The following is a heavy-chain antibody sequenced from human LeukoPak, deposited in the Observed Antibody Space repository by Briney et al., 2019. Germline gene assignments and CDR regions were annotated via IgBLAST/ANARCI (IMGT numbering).Heavy chain of an antibody. Sequence: ASVKVSCKASGYSITDYAIIWVRQATGQGLEWMGWMNPNSGNTGYAQKFQGRVTMTRNTSISTAYMELSSLRSEDTAVYYCARVQVGAALTGWGQGTLVTVSS. J-gene: IGHJ4*02. D-gene: IGHD1-26*01. CDR3: ARVQVGAALTG. V-gene: IGHV1-8*02. CDR2: MNPNSGNT. CDR1: GYSITDYA.